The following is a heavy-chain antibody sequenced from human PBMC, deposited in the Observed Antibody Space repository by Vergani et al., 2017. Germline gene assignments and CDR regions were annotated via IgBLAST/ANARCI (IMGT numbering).Heavy chain of an antibody. Sequence: QVQLEESGPGLVKPSETLSLTCAVSGYSISSGYYWGWIRQPPGKGLEWIGSIYHSGSTYYNPSLKSRVTISVDTSKNQFSLKLSSVTAADTAVYYCASDYNGDRSDAFDIWGQGTMVTVSS. D-gene: IGHD4/OR15-4a*01. CDR1: GYSISSGYY. CDR3: ASDYNGDRSDAFDI. V-gene: IGHV4-38-2*01. CDR2: IYHSGST. J-gene: IGHJ3*02.